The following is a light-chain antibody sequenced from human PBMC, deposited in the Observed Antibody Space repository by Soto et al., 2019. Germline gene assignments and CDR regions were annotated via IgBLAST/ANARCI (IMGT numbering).Light chain of an antibody. J-gene: IGKJ5*01. V-gene: IGKV1-9*01. Sequence: DIQMTQSPSTLSASVGDRVTITCRASQGIGSYLAWYQQKPGKAPRLLIYAASTLQSGVPSRFSATVSGTEFSLTITSLQPEDFATYYCQQLFDSPITFGQGTRLEI. CDR1: QGIGSY. CDR2: AAS. CDR3: QQLFDSPIT.